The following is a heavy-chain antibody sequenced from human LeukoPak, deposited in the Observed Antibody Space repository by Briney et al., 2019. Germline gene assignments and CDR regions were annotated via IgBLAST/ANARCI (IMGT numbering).Heavy chain of an antibody. CDR2: IKQDGSNK. D-gene: IGHD5-18*01. V-gene: IGHV3-7*03. J-gene: IGHJ4*02. CDR1: GFTFSSYW. Sequence: GGSLRLSCAASGFTFSSYWMSWVRQAPGKGPEWVANIKQDGSNKYYVDSVEGRFTISRDNTRTSLYLQMNSLRAEDTAVYYCGRGVTSDYWGQGTLVTVSS. CDR3: GRGVTSDY.